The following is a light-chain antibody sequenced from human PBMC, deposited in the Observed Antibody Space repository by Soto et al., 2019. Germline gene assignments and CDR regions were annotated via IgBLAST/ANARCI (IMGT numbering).Light chain of an antibody. J-gene: IGLJ2*01. Sequence: QSALTQPRSVSGSPGQSVTISCTGTSSDVGGYDFVSWYQQYPGKVPKLIIYDVSQRPSGVPDRFSASKSDNTASLTISGLQLEDEADYYCCSYAGSYTLFGGGTQLTVL. CDR1: SSDVGGYDF. CDR2: DVS. V-gene: IGLV2-11*01. CDR3: CSYAGSYTL.